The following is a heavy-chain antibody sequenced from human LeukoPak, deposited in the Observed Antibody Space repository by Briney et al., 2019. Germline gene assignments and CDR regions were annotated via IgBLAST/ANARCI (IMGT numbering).Heavy chain of an antibody. J-gene: IGHJ4*02. D-gene: IGHD2-2*02. Sequence: GGSLKLSCAASGFTFSGSAMQWVRQASGKELEWVDRIRSKANSYATAYAASVKGRFTISRDDSKNTAYLQMNSLKTEDTAVYYCTRGPGNRYCSSTSCYNVDYWGQGSLVTVSS. V-gene: IGHV3-73*01. CDR3: TRGPGNRYCSSTSCYNVDY. CDR1: GFTFSGSA. CDR2: IRSKANSYAT.